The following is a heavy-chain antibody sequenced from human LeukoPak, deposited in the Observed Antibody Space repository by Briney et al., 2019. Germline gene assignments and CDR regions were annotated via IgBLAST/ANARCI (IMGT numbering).Heavy chain of an antibody. CDR3: TRDRSRAEND. Sequence: GGSLRLSCAASGFTFSGHWMSWVRQAPGKGLEWVANINQGGSDKYYVDSVKGRFTISRDNANNLLYLQMNSLRGEDTAVYYCTRDRSRAENDWGQGTLVTVSS. CDR1: GFTFSGHW. CDR2: INQGGSDK. V-gene: IGHV3-7*01. D-gene: IGHD1-14*01. J-gene: IGHJ4*02.